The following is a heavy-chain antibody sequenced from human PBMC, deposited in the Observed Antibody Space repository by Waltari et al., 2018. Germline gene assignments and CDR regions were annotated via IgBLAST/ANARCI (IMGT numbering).Heavy chain of an antibody. CDR2: ITGSGDST. CDR3: AKDWRRSLEYLDWLLFALDD. CDR1: GSTFSAHA. J-gene: IGHJ4*02. Sequence: EVQLLASGGGLVQPGGSLRLSCAASGSTFSAHAMSSVRRAPGKGLEWVSAITGSGDSTYYAESLKGRFTVSRDKSKNTLYLQMNSLTVEDTAVYYCAKDWRRSLEYLDWLLFALDDWGQGTLVTVSS. V-gene: IGHV3-23*01. D-gene: IGHD3-3*02.